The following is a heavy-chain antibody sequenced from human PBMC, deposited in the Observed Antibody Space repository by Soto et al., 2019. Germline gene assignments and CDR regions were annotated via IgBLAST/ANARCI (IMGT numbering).Heavy chain of an antibody. CDR1: GGSISSGGYY. CDR2: IYYSGST. V-gene: IGHV4-31*03. J-gene: IGHJ6*02. Sequence: QVQLQESGPGLVKPSQTLSLTCTVSGGSISSGGYYWSWIRQHPGKGLEWIGYIYYSGSTYYNPSRRSRVTISVDTSKNQFSLKVSSVTAADTAVYYCASLVGATERYYYYGMDVWGQGTTVTVSS. D-gene: IGHD1-26*01. CDR3: ASLVGATERYYYYGMDV.